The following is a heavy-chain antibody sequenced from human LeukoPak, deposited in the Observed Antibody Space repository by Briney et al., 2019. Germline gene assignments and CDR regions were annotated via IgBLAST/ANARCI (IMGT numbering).Heavy chain of an antibody. CDR1: GFTFSNYE. CDR3: ATVAGYFDY. J-gene: IGHJ4*02. V-gene: IGHV3-48*03. Sequence: PGGSLRLSCAASGFTFSNYEMNWVRQAPGRGLDWVAYISRGGRTVDYADSVKGRFTISRDSAKNALYLQMSSLRADDTAVYFCATVAGYFDYWGQGTLVTVSS. D-gene: IGHD2-21*01. CDR2: ISRGGRTV.